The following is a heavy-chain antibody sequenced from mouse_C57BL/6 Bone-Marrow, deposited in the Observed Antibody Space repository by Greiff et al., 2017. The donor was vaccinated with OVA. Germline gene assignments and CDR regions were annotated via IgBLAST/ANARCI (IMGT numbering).Heavy chain of an antibody. CDR3: ARREPVYYGSSYGALMDY. V-gene: IGHV8-12*01. Sequence: QVTLKESGPGILQSSQTLSLTCSFSGFSLSTSGMGVSWIRQPSGKGLEWLAHIYWDDDKRYNPSLKSRLTISKDTSRNQVFLKITSVDTADTATYYCARREPVYYGSSYGALMDYWGQGTSVTVSS. CDR2: IYWDDDK. D-gene: IGHD1-1*01. J-gene: IGHJ4*01. CDR1: GFSLSTSGMG.